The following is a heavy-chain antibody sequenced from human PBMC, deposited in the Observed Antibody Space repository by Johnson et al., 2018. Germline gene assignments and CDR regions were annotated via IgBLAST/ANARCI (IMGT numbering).Heavy chain of an antibody. CDR3: AAWSGDARDLEH. CDR1: GFTLSDYY. D-gene: IGHD3-3*01. CDR2: SSRAGPI. V-gene: IGHV3-11*01. J-gene: IGHJ1*01. Sequence: VQLVESGGALLEPGGSLRLSCAASGFTLSDYYLSWIRQAPGKGLDWVSYSSRAGPIYYGASVRGRVTISRDNAKNSLYRQMNNLGGEDTAVYFWAAWSGDARDLEHWGQGTLVTVAS.